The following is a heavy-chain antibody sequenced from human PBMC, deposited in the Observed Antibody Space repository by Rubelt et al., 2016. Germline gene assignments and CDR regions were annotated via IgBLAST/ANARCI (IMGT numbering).Heavy chain of an antibody. CDR1: GGSFSGYY. Sequence: QVQLQQWGAGLLKPSETLSLTCAVYGGSFSGYYWSWIRQPPGKGLEWIGYIYYSGSTNYNPPLMSRVTISLDTSKNQFSLRWRFVTAADTAVYYCAEYVRVTGSYYFDYWGQGALVTVSS. V-gene: IGHV4-34*11. J-gene: IGHJ4*02. CDR2: IYYSGST. CDR3: AEYVRVTGSYYFDY. D-gene: IGHD2-15*01.